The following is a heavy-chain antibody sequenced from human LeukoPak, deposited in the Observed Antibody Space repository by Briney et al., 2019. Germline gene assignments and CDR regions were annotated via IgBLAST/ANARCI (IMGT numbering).Heavy chain of an antibody. CDR1: GFTFTTYW. J-gene: IGHJ4*02. CDR2: IKQDGSEK. Sequence: GGSLRLSCAASGFTFTTYWMSWVRQAPGEGLEWVANIKQDGSEKYYVDSVKGRFTISRDNAENLLYLQMNSLRAEDTAVYYCSNFETVGVKPFESWGQGALVTVSS. D-gene: IGHD1-26*01. V-gene: IGHV3-7*01. CDR3: SNFETVGVKPFES.